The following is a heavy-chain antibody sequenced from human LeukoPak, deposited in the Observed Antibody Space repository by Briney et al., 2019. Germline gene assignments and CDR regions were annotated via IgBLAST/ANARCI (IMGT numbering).Heavy chain of an antibody. CDR1: GGTFSSYA. D-gene: IGHD3-10*01. J-gene: IGHJ4*02. CDR2: IIPILGIA. V-gene: IGHV1-69*04. CDR3: ARVADYYGSGNDY. Sequence: SVKVSCKASGGTFSSYAISWVRQAPGQGLEWMGRIIPILGIANYAQKFQGRVTITADKSTSTAYMELSSLRSEDTAAYYCARVADYYGSGNDYWGQGTLVTVSS.